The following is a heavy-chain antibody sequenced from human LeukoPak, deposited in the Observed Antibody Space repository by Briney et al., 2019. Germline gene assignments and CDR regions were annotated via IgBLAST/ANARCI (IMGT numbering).Heavy chain of an antibody. D-gene: IGHD5-24*01. CDR1: GFTLSSYW. CDR2: ISSSSSYI. CDR3: ARDGYIPY. Sequence: GGSLRLSCSASGFTLSSYWITWVRQAPGKVLDCVSSISSSSSYIYYADSVKGQFTISRDNAKNSLYLQMNSLRAEDTAVYYCARDGYIPYWGQGTLVTVSS. V-gene: IGHV3-21*01. J-gene: IGHJ4*02.